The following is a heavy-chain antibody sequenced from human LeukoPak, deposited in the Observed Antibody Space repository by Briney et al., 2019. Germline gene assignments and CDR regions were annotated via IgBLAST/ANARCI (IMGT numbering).Heavy chain of an antibody. CDR2: ISGSGGST. D-gene: IGHD6-6*01. CDR1: GFTFSSDA. V-gene: IGHV3-23*01. Sequence: GGSLRLSCAASGFTFSSDAMSWVRQAPGKGLEWVSAISGSGGSTYYADSVKGRFTISRDNSKNTLYLQMNSLRAEDTAVYYCAKQGEWQLVPRGYFDYWGQGTLVTVSS. CDR3: AKQGEWQLVPRGYFDY. J-gene: IGHJ4*02.